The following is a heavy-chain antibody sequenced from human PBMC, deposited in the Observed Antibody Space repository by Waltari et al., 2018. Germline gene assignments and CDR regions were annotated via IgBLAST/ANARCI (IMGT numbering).Heavy chain of an antibody. CDR2: IYHSGST. CDR3: ARGGAAAGRFDY. V-gene: IGHV4-38-2*02. D-gene: IGHD6-13*01. Sequence: QVQLQESGPGLVKPSETLSLTCTVSGYSISSGYYWGWIRQSPGKGLEWIATIYHSGSTYYNPSLNSRVAIAVDTSKNHFSLKLSAVTAADTALYYCARGGAAAGRFDYWGQGTLVTVSS. J-gene: IGHJ4*02. CDR1: GYSISSGYY.